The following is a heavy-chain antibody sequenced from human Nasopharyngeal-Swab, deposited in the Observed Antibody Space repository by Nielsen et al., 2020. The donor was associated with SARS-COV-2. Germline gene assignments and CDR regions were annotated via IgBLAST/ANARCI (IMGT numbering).Heavy chain of an antibody. Sequence: SETLSLTCTVSGCSFSSVSYYWSWILRPAGKGLEWIGRIYTSGSTIYNPSLKSRVTISVDTSKHYFSLKLSSVTAPDTAVYYYARGRWDRYYYGMDVWGQGTTVTVSS. V-gene: IGHV4-61*02. CDR3: ARGRWDRYYYGMDV. CDR1: GCSFSSVSYY. D-gene: IGHD1-26*01. J-gene: IGHJ6*02. CDR2: IYTSGST.